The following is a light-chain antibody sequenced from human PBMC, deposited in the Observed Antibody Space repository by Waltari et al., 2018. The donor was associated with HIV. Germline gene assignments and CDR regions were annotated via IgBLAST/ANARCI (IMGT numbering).Light chain of an antibody. CDR3: ATWDDSLNAWV. CDR1: NSNIGSNT. Sequence: QSVLTQSPSASGTPGQRVTTSCSGSNSNIGSNTVNWYHQLPGTAPKLLICYPDQGASGVPHRYSASKSVTSAALAIRGLKPEDEADYYCATWDDSLNAWVFGGGTKLTVL. V-gene: IGLV1-44*01. CDR2: YPD. J-gene: IGLJ3*02.